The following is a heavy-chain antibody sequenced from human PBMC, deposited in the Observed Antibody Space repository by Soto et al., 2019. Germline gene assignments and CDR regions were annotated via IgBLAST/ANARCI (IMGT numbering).Heavy chain of an antibody. CDR1: GFTFSSYW. CDR2: IKQDGSEK. J-gene: IGHJ2*01. Sequence: EVQLVESGGGLVQPGGSLRLSCAASGFTFSSYWMSWVRQAPGKGLEWVANIKQDGSEKYYVDSVKGRFTISRDNAKNSLYLQMNSLRAEDTAVYYCARDNPYSSSWSGYWYFDLWGRGTLVTVSS. CDR3: ARDNPYSSSWSGYWYFDL. D-gene: IGHD6-13*01. V-gene: IGHV3-7*03.